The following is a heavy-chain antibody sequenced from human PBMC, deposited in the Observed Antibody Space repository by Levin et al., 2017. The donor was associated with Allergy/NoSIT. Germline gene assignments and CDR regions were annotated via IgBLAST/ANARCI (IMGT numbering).Heavy chain of an antibody. CDR3: ARDGIWVEWFGESTRFDY. J-gene: IGHJ4*02. D-gene: IGHD3-10*01. V-gene: IGHV3-30*04. CDR1: GFTFSSYA. Sequence: GGSLRLSCAASGFTFSSYAMHWVRQAPGKGLEWVAVISYDGSNKYYADSVKGRFTISRDNSKNTLYLQMNSLRAEDTAVYYCARDGIWVEWFGESTRFDYWGQGTLVTVSS. CDR2: ISYDGSNK.